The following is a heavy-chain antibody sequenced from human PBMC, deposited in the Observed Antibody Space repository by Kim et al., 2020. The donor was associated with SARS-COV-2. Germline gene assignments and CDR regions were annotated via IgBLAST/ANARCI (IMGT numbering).Heavy chain of an antibody. CDR2: IYYSGST. CDR1: GGSISSSSYY. J-gene: IGHJ4*02. Sequence: SETLSLTCTVSGGSISSSSYYWGWIRQPPGKGLEWIGSIYYSGSTYYNPSLKSRVTISVDTSKNQFSLKLSSVTAADTAVYYCARRPNIVVVPAASYFDYWGQGTLVTVSS. V-gene: IGHV4-39*01. CDR3: ARRPNIVVVPAASYFDY. D-gene: IGHD2-2*01.